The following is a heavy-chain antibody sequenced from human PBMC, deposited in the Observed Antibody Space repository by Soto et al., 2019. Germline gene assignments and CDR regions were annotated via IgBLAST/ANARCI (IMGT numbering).Heavy chain of an antibody. V-gene: IGHV3-74*01. CDR1: GFTFSSYW. D-gene: IGHD6-13*01. J-gene: IGHJ6*02. CDR2: INSDGRST. Sequence: GGSQRLSWAASGFTFSSYWMHWVRQAPGEGLVWVSRINSDGRSTIYADSVKGRFIISRDNAKNTLYLQMNSLRAEDTAVYYCARDAGDVWGQGTTVTVS. CDR3: ARDAGDV.